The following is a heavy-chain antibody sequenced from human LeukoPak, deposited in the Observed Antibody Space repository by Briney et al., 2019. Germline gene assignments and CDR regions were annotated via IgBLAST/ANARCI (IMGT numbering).Heavy chain of an antibody. CDR2: ISGNGGST. Sequence: TGGSVRLSCAASGFIFRCFAMSWVRQAPGEGLEWVSVISGNGGSTHYADSVKGRFTVSRDNSKNTLYLQMNSLRAEDTARYYCAKAHSSSWYYFGDWGQGILVTVSS. CDR3: AKAHSSSWYYFGD. J-gene: IGHJ4*02. CDR1: GFIFRCFA. V-gene: IGHV3-23*01. D-gene: IGHD6-13*01.